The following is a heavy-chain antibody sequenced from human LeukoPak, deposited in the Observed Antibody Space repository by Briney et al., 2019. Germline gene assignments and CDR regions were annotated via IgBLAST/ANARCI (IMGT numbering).Heavy chain of an antibody. D-gene: IGHD4-11*01. CDR3: ARDKDYNLDD. J-gene: IGHJ4*02. CDR2: VSAYSGNT. V-gene: IGHV1-18*01. CDR1: GYTFTGYY. Sequence: ASVKVSCKASGYTFTGYYMYWVRQAPGQGLEWMGWVSAYSGNTNFAQDYQGRLTMTTDTSAATAYMELRSLTSDDTAVYYCARDKDYNLDDWGQGTLVTISS.